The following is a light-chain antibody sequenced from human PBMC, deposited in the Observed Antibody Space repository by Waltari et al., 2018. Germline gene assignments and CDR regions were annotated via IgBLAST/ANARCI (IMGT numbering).Light chain of an antibody. CDR3: QQTSSAPFT. CDR1: QPIVRY. V-gene: IGKV1-39*01. J-gene: IGKJ5*01. CDR2: VAS. Sequence: DIQMTQSPSSLSASVGDRVTIICRASQPIVRYLNWYQQKPGKAPKLLIYVASTLQRGVPSRFSGSGSGTDFTLAINSVQPDDFATYFCQQTSSAPFTFGRGTRLDFK.